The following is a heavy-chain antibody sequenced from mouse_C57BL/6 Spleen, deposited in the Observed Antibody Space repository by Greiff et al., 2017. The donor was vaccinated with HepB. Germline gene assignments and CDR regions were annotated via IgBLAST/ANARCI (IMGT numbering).Heavy chain of an antibody. CDR1: GFTFSSYA. CDR3: AREGTTIVTGDYFDY. V-gene: IGHV5-4*01. D-gene: IGHD2-5*01. CDR2: ISDGGSYT. Sequence: EVMLVESGGGLVKPGGSLKLSCAASGFTFSSYAMSWVRQTPEKRLEWVATISDGGSYTYYPDNVKGRFTISRDNAKNNLYLQMSHLKSEDTAMYYCAREGTTIVTGDYFDYWGQGTTLTVSS. J-gene: IGHJ2*01.